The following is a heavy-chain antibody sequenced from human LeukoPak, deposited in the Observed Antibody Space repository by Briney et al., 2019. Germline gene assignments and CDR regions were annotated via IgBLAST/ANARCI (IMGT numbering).Heavy chain of an antibody. D-gene: IGHD2-15*01. J-gene: IGHJ4*02. V-gene: IGHV3-7*04. Sequence: PGGSLRLSCAASGFTFKRDWMTWVRQAPGKGLQWVANIKEDGSEKYYGDSVKGRFTISRDNAGNSLYLQMNSLRAEDTAVYYCARDGPGYEDLDHWGQGTLVTVSS. CDR1: GFTFKRDW. CDR2: IKEDGSEK. CDR3: ARDGPGYEDLDH.